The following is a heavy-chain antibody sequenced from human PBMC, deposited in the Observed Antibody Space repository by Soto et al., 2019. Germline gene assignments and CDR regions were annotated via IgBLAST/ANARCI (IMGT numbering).Heavy chain of an antibody. CDR1: GGSTSSYY. J-gene: IGHJ6*02. V-gene: IGHV4-59*01. D-gene: IGHD2-8*01. Sequence: SETLSLTCTVSGGSTSSYYWSWIRQSPGKGLEWIGYIYYSGYTKHNPSLRSRVTMSVDTSKNQFSLKLSSVTAADTAVYYCARDIMGTNYYYYGMDVWGQGTTVTVSS. CDR2: IYYSGYT. CDR3: ARDIMGTNYYYYGMDV.